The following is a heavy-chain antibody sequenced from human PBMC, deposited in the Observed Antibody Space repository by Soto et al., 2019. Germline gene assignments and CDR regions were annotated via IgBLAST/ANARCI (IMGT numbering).Heavy chain of an antibody. CDR1: GYTFTSYA. CDR2: INAGNGNT. Sequence: ASVKVSCKASGYTFTSYAMHWVRQAPGQRLEWMGWINAGNGNTKYSQKFQGRVTITRDTSASTAYMGLSSLRSEDTAVYYCARDLWALGSSWYLKYYGMDVWGQGTTVTVSS. CDR3: ARDLWALGSSWYLKYYGMDV. V-gene: IGHV1-3*01. D-gene: IGHD6-13*01. J-gene: IGHJ6*02.